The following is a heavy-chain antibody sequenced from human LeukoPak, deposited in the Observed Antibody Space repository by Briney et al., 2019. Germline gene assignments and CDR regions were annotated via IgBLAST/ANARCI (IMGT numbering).Heavy chain of an antibody. J-gene: IGHJ3*02. CDR2: TVVGSGNT. CDR1: GFTFTSSA. Sequence: ASVKVSCKASGFTFTSSAVQWVRQARGQRREWIGWTVVGSGNTNYAQKFQERVTITRDMSTSTAYMELSSLRSEDTAVYYCAAVSSVIATPYDAFDIWGQGTMVTVSS. CDR3: AAVSSVIATPYDAFDI. D-gene: IGHD2-21*01. V-gene: IGHV1-58*01.